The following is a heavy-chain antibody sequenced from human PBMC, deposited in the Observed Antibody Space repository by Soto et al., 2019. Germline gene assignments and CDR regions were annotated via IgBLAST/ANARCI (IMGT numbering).Heavy chain of an antibody. CDR2: IIPILASP. CDR3: ARDVGIPVDGRVPTFDS. CDR1: GDTFSNFA. J-gene: IGHJ4*02. Sequence: QVQLVQSGAEVKKPGSSVKVSCKASGDTFSNFAITLVRQAPGQGLEWMGTIIPILASPSYAQKVQGRVTITADDSTSTAYLEMSSLRSEDTALYYGARDVGIPVDGRVPTFDSWGQGTLVTVSS. D-gene: IGHD6-19*01. V-gene: IGHV1-69*11.